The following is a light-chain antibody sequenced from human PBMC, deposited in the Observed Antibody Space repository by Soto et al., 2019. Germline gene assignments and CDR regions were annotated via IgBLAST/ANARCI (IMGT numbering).Light chain of an antibody. J-gene: IGKJ1*01. Sequence: EIVMTQSPATLSVSPGERATLSCRASQSVSSNLAWYQQKPGQAPRLLIYGASSRATGIPARFSGSGSGTEFTLTISSLQSEDFALYYCQQYAFSPGSFGQGTKVEI. CDR1: QSVSSN. V-gene: IGKV3-15*01. CDR2: GAS. CDR3: QQYAFSPGS.